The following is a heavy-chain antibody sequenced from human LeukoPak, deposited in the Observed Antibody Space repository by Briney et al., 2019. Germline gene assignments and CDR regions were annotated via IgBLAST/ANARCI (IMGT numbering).Heavy chain of an antibody. CDR3: AKGGLLGYCSSTSCYTPGY. CDR2: INGSGGST. J-gene: IGHJ4*02. D-gene: IGHD2-2*02. V-gene: IGHV3-23*01. CDR1: GFTFSSYA. Sequence: GGSLRLSCAASGFTFSSYAMSWVRQAPGKGLEWVSAINGSGGSTYYADSVKGRFTISRDNSKNTLYLQMYSLRAEDTAVYYCAKGGLLGYCSSTSCYTPGYWGQGTLVTVSS.